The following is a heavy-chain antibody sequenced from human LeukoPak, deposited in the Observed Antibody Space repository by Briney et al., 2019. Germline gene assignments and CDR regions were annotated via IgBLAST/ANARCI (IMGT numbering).Heavy chain of an antibody. Sequence: PGGSLRLSCAASGFTFSSYAMSWVRQAPGKGLEWVSAISGSGGSTYYADSVKGRFTISRDNSKNTLYLQMNSLRAEDTAVYYCAKDDRFLGSSIAAAGTNWGQGTLVTVSS. CDR3: AKDDRFLGSSIAAAGTN. J-gene: IGHJ4*02. D-gene: IGHD6-13*01. CDR1: GFTFSSYA. V-gene: IGHV3-23*01. CDR2: ISGSGGST.